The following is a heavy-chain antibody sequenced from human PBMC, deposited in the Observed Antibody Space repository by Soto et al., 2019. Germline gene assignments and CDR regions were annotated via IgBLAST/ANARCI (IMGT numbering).Heavy chain of an antibody. V-gene: IGHV4-31*01. CDR3: AREELAAAGPNWFDP. CDR2: IYYSGST. Sequence: QVQLQESGPGLVKPSQTLSLTCTVSGGSISSGGYYWSWIRQHPGKGLEWIGYIYYSGSTYYNPSLKSQVTISVDTSKNQFSLKLSSVTAADTAVYYCAREELAAAGPNWFDPWGQGTLVTVSS. J-gene: IGHJ5*02. CDR1: GGSISSGGYY. D-gene: IGHD6-13*01.